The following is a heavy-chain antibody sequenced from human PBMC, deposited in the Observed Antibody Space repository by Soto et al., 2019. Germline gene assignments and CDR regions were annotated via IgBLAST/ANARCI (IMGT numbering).Heavy chain of an antibody. J-gene: IGHJ4*02. Sequence: SETLSLTWSVSGGSIDDFYWSWIRQPPGKGLEWIGYIYYRGSTDYNPSLKGRVTISFDKSKNQFSLKLRSVTGADPAVYYWARGWGVAARTLDYWGQGTLVTVSS. CDR3: ARGWGVAARTLDY. V-gene: IGHV4-59*01. D-gene: IGHD6-6*01. CDR1: GGSIDDFY. CDR2: IYYRGST.